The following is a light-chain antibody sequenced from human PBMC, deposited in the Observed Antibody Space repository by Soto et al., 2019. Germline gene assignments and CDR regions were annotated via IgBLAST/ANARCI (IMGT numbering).Light chain of an antibody. CDR3: SSYTSSSTPVV. Sequence: QSALTQPASVSESPGQSITISCTGTSSDVGAYDSVSWYQQHPGKAPKLMIYDVSDWPSGVSNRFSGFKSGNTASLTISALQAEDEADYYCSSYTSSSTPVVFGGGTKLTVL. V-gene: IGLV2-14*01. CDR1: SSDVGAYDS. CDR2: DVS. J-gene: IGLJ2*01.